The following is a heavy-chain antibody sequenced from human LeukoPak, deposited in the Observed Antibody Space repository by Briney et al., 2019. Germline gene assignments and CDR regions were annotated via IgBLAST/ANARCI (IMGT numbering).Heavy chain of an antibody. J-gene: IGHJ6*02. Sequence: GGSLRLSCAASGFTFDDYGMSWVRQAPGKGLEWVSGINWNGGSTGYADSVKGRSTISRDNAKNSLYLQMNSLRAEDTALYYCARVPRGEQWLGPNYYYYYGMDVWGQGTTVTVSS. CDR1: GFTFDDYG. V-gene: IGHV3-20*04. D-gene: IGHD6-19*01. CDR3: ARVPRGEQWLGPNYYYYYGMDV. CDR2: INWNGGST.